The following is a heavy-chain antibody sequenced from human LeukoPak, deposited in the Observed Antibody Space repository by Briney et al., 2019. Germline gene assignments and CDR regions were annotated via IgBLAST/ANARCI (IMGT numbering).Heavy chain of an antibody. CDR2: IYSGGST. J-gene: IGHJ6*02. CDR1: GFTVSSNY. D-gene: IGHD4-17*01. Sequence: GGSLRLSCAASGFTVSSNYMSWVRQAPGKGLEWVSVIYSGGSTYYADSVKGRFTISRDNSKNTLYLQMNSLRAEDTAVYYCARDLRDGDYYYYYYGMDVWGQGTTVTVSS. CDR3: ARDLRDGDYYYYYYGMDV. V-gene: IGHV3-66*01.